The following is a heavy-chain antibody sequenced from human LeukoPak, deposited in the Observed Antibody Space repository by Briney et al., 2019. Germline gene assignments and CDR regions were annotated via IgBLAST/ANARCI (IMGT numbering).Heavy chain of an antibody. V-gene: IGHV1-2*02. Sequence: ASVKVSCKASGYTFTGNYVHWIRQAPGQGLEWMEWISPNSGGINYARKFQGRVTMTRDTSISTVYMELGRLTSDDTAVYYCARAGACGGGSCSDWFDPWGQGTLVTVS. CDR3: ARAGACGGGSCSDWFDP. D-gene: IGHD2-15*01. CDR1: GYTFTGNY. J-gene: IGHJ5*02. CDR2: ISPNSGGI.